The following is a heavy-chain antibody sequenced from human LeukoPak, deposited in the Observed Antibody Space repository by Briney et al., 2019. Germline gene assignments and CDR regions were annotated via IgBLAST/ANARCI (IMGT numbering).Heavy chain of an antibody. CDR3: ARNYDILTGFDY. Sequence: SETLSLTCTVSGGSISSSSYYWGWIRQPPGKGLEWIGSIYYSGSTYYNPSLKSRVTISVDTSKNRFSLKLSSVTAADTAVYYCARNYDILTGFDYWGQGTLVTVSS. V-gene: IGHV4-39*07. CDR1: GGSISSSSYY. J-gene: IGHJ4*02. D-gene: IGHD3-9*01. CDR2: IYYSGST.